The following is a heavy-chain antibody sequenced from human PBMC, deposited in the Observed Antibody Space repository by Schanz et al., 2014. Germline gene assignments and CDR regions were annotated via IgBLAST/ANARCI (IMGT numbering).Heavy chain of an antibody. J-gene: IGHJ4*02. D-gene: IGHD6-19*01. CDR3: AASSGWHPSTDY. CDR1: TSIFNHAW. Sequence: VQLVESGGGLVKPGGSLRLSCAASTSIFNHAWMSWVRQAPGKGLEWLSYISDSGTYTNYADSVKGRFTISRDNAKSSLYLQMNRLRGEDTAVYYCAASSGWHPSTDYWGQGTLVTVSS. CDR2: ISDSGTYT. V-gene: IGHV3-11*05.